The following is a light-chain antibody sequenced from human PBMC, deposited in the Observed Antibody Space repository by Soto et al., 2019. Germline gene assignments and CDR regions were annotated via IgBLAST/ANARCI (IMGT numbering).Light chain of an antibody. CDR3: QKYNSAPLT. V-gene: IGKV1-27*01. J-gene: IGKJ4*01. Sequence: DIQMTQSPSSLSTFVGDRVTITCRASQDVSHYLAWYQQKPGKAPKLLIYAASTLQSGVPSRFSASGSGTDFTLTISSLQPEDVATYYCQKYNSAPLTFGGGTKVEIK. CDR2: AAS. CDR1: QDVSHY.